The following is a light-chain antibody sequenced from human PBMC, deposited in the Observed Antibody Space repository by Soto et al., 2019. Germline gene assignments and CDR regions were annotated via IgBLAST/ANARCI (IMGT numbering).Light chain of an antibody. J-gene: IGLJ1*01. CDR3: CSYAGTNRYV. V-gene: IGLV2-11*01. CDR2: DVS. CDR1: SSDVGGYDS. Sequence: QSALTQPRSVSGSPVQSVTISCTGTSSDVGGYDSVSWYQHHPGKAPKLMIYDVSKRPSGVPDRLSGSKSDNTASLTISGLQAEDEADYCCCSYAGTNRYVFGTGTKVTVL.